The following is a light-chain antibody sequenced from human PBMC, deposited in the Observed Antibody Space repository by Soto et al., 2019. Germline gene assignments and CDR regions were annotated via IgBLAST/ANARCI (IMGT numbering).Light chain of an antibody. Sequence: DIVMTQSPDSLAVSLGERTTINCKSSQSVLYRSNNKNYLAWYQQKPGQPPKLLIYWASTRESGVPDRFSGSGYVTDFTLPISSLQAEDVAVYYCQQYYSTPITFGQGTRLEIK. CDR3: QQYYSTPIT. CDR2: WAS. V-gene: IGKV4-1*01. CDR1: QSVLYRSNNKNY. J-gene: IGKJ5*01.